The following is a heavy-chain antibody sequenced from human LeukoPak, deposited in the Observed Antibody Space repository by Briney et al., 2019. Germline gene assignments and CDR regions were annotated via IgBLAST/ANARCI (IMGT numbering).Heavy chain of an antibody. D-gene: IGHD5-18*01. CDR1: GFTFSDYY. Sequence: GWSLRLSCAASGFTFSDYYMSWIRQAPGKGLEWVSYISIISSYTNYADSVKGRFTISRDNAKNTLYLQMNSLRTEDTAVYYCARDGYGLDTPMVSTVFDCWGQGTLVTVSS. CDR3: ARDGYGLDTPMVSTVFDC. CDR2: ISIISSYT. J-gene: IGHJ4*02. V-gene: IGHV3-11*06.